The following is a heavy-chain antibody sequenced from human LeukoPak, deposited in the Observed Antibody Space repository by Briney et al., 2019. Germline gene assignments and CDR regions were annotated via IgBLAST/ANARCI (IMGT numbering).Heavy chain of an antibody. CDR1: GFTFSSYS. CDR3: AKDGSTPWGYYMDV. V-gene: IGHV3-21*01. CDR2: ISTSSSYI. D-gene: IGHD3-16*01. J-gene: IGHJ6*03. Sequence: GSLGLSCVASGFTFSSYSMNWVRRAPGKGLEWVSFISTSSSYIYYADSVKGRFTITRDNAKKSLYLQMKSLRAEDTAVYYCAKDGSTPWGYYMDVWGKGTTVTISS.